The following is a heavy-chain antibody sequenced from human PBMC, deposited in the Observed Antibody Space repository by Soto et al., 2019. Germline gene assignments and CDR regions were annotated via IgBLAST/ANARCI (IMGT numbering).Heavy chain of an antibody. J-gene: IGHJ4*02. CDR3: ARGVAGSGFDL. CDR2: TYYRSNWRH. D-gene: IGHD6-19*01. CDR1: GDSVSSNTAA. V-gene: IGHV6-1*01. Sequence: QVHLKQSGPGLVKPSQTLSLTFAISGDSVSSNTAAWNWIRSSPSRGLEWLGRTYYRSNWRHDYAVSVKSRITVNPDTSKNHFSLQLNSVTPDDTAVYYCARGVAGSGFDLWGQGTLVTVSS.